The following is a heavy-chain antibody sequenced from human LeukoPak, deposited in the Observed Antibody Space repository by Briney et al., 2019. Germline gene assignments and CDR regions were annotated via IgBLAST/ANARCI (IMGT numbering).Heavy chain of an antibody. V-gene: IGHV3-11*01. CDR2: ISSSGSTI. D-gene: IGHD1-26*01. Sequence: GGSLRLSCAASGFTFSDYYMSWIRQAPGKGLEWVSYISSSGSTIYYADSVKGRFTISRDNAKNSLYLQMNSLRAEDTAVYYCARDQVVGATQSTPFDYWGQGTLVTVSS. J-gene: IGHJ4*02. CDR1: GFTFSDYY. CDR3: ARDQVVGATQSTPFDY.